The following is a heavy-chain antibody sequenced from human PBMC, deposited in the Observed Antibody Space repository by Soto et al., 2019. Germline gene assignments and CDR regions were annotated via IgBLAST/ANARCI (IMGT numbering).Heavy chain of an antibody. Sequence: EVQLLESGGGLVQPGGSLRLSCAASGFSFSSYAMVWVRQAPGKGLARVSVISARGGSLYFADSVKGRFTISRDNSKNVLSLEMNSLRAEDTATYFCAKGSIDYSASVATWGQGTLVVVSS. J-gene: IGHJ5*02. CDR3: AKGSIDYSASVAT. V-gene: IGHV3-23*01. CDR2: ISARGGSL. CDR1: GFSFSSYA. D-gene: IGHD1-26*01.